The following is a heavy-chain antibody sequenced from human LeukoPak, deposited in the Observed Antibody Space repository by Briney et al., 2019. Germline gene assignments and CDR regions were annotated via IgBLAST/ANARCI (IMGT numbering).Heavy chain of an antibody. CDR2: INLDGNII. Sequence: GGSLRLSCAASGFTFSAYWLHWVRHAPGKGLVWVSRINLDGNIINYADSVKGRFTISRDNAENTLYLQMNSLRVEDTAVYYCARDLGEYYYGSGSYYKPDWFDPWGQGTLVTVSS. J-gene: IGHJ5*02. V-gene: IGHV3-74*01. D-gene: IGHD3-10*01. CDR3: ARDLGEYYYGSGSYYKPDWFDP. CDR1: GFTFSAYW.